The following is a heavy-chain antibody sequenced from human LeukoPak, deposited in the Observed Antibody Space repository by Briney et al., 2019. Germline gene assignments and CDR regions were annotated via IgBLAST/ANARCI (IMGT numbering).Heavy chain of an antibody. CDR2: ISYDGSNK. D-gene: IGHD3-10*01. V-gene: IGHV3-30*18. CDR1: GFTFSSYG. CDR3: AKEIPRYGSGSYSGY. J-gene: IGHJ4*02. Sequence: GGSLRLSCAASGFTFSSYGMHWVRQAPGKGLEWVAVISYDGSNKYYAGSVKGRFTISRDNSKNTLYLQMNSLRAEDTAVYYCAKEIPRYGSGSYSGYWGQGTLVSVSS.